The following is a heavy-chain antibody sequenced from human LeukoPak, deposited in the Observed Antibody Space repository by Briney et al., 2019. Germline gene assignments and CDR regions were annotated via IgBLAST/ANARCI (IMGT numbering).Heavy chain of an antibody. Sequence: PSETLSLTCTVSGGSISSSSYYWGWIRQPPGKGLEWIGSIYYSGSTYYNPSLKSRFTISVDTSKNQFSLKLRSVTAAETAVYYGARDTERMVRGVIQRGYFDYWGQGTLDTVSS. J-gene: IGHJ4*02. V-gene: IGHV4-39*07. D-gene: IGHD3-10*01. CDR3: ARDTERMVRGVIQRGYFDY. CDR1: GGSISSSSYY. CDR2: IYYSGST.